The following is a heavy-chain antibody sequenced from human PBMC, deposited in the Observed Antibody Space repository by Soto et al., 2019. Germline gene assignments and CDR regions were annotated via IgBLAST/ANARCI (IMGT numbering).Heavy chain of an antibody. CDR2: IRSKAYGGTT. CDR3: TSHYYDSSSFDY. Sequence: GGSLRLSCTASGFTFGDYAMSWFRQAPGKGLEWVGFIRSKAYGGTTEYAASVKGRFTISRDDSKSIAYLQMNSLKTEDTAVYYCTSHYYDSSSFDYWGQGALVTVSS. CDR1: GFTFGDYA. D-gene: IGHD3-22*01. V-gene: IGHV3-49*03. J-gene: IGHJ4*02.